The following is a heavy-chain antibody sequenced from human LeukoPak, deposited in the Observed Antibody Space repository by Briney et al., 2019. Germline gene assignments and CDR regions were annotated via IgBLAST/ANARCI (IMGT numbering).Heavy chain of an antibody. D-gene: IGHD3-22*01. V-gene: IGHV3-30*04. CDR1: GFTFSSYA. CDR3: ARDNYYDSSGYYGLYYYYGMDV. CDR2: ISYDGSNK. Sequence: GGSLRLSCAASGFTFSSYAMHWVRQAPGKGLEWVAVISYDGSNKYYADSVKGRFTISRDNSKNTLYLQMNSLRAEDTAVYYCARDNYYDSSGYYGLYYYYGMDVWGQGTTVTVSS. J-gene: IGHJ6*02.